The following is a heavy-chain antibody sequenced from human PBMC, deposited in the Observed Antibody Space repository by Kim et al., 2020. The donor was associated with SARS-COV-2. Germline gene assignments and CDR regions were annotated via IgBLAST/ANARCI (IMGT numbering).Heavy chain of an antibody. CDR1: GFTFGDYA. D-gene: IGHD2-15*01. J-gene: IGHJ6*02. CDR3: AKDLGYCSGGSCYRYYYYYYGMDA. Sequence: GGSLRLSCAASGFTFGDYAMHWVRQAPGKGLEWVSGISWNSGSIGYADSVKGRFTISRDNAKNSLYLQMNSLRAEDTALYYCAKDLGYCSGGSCYRYYYYYYGMDAWRQGTTVTLS. CDR2: ISWNSGSI. V-gene: IGHV3-9*01.